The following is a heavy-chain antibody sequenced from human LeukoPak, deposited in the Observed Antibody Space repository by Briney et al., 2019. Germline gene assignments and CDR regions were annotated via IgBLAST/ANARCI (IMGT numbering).Heavy chain of an antibody. V-gene: IGHV4-61*10. CDR1: GGSISSGGSY. D-gene: IGHD6-13*01. Sequence: SETLSLTCTVSGGSISSGGSYWSWIRQPAGKGLEWIGYIYYSGSTNYNPSLKSRVTISVDTSKNQFSLKLSSVTAADTAVYYCARDRLSSSWTALDYWGQGTLVTVSS. CDR2: IYYSGST. J-gene: IGHJ4*02. CDR3: ARDRLSSSWTALDY.